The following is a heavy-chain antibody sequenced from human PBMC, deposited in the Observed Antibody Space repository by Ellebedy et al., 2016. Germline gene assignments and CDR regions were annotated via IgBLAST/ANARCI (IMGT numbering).Heavy chain of an antibody. D-gene: IGHD6-25*01. CDR2: ITGGSI. V-gene: IGHV3-21*01. J-gene: IGHJ4*02. Sequence: GGSLRLXXVASGFTFSTSAMGWVRQAPGKGLEWVSGITGGSIDDADSVKGRFAISRDDADSSLSLQMNSLRGDDTAVYYCVAALDYWGQGTLVTVS. CDR3: VAALDY. CDR1: GFTFSTSA.